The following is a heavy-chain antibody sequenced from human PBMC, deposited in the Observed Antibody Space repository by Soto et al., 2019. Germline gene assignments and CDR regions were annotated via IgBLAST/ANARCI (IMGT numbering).Heavy chain of an antibody. Sequence: QVQLVQSGAEVRKPGASVKVSCEASGYTFTSYDIYWVRQATGQGLEWMGWMNPNTGNSGYAQKLQGRVTMTTDTSTSTAYMELRSLRSDDTAVYYCARDSGSGTTGYYGMDVWGQGTTVTVSS. J-gene: IGHJ6*02. CDR3: ARDSGSGTTGYYGMDV. CDR1: GYTFTSYD. D-gene: IGHD3-10*01. V-gene: IGHV1-8*01. CDR2: MNPNTGNS.